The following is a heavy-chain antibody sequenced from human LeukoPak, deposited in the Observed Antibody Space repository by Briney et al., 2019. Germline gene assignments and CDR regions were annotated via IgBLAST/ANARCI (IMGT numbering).Heavy chain of an antibody. J-gene: IGHJ6*03. D-gene: IGHD5-12*01. CDR3: ARESYSGYGYYYYYMDV. Sequence: GGSLRLSCAASGFTFSSYAMHWVRQAPGKGLEYVSAISSNGGSTYYANSVKGRFTISRDNSRNTLYLQMGSLRAEDMAVYYCARESYSGYGYYYYYMDVWGKGTTVTVSS. V-gene: IGHV3-64*01. CDR2: ISSNGGST. CDR1: GFTFSSYA.